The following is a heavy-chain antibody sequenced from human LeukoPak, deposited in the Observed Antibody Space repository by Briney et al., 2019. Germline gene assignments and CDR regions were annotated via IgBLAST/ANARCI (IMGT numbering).Heavy chain of an antibody. J-gene: IGHJ4*02. V-gene: IGHV3-74*01. CDR2: IASDGSST. CDR1: GFTFSSYW. D-gene: IGHD4-23*01. Sequence: GGSLRLSCAASGFTFSSYWMNWVRQAPGKGLVWVSRIASDGSSTTYADSVKGLFSISRDNAKNTLYLQMNSLRVEDTAVYYCARGRPHGNDYWGQGTLVTVSS. CDR3: ARGRPHGNDY.